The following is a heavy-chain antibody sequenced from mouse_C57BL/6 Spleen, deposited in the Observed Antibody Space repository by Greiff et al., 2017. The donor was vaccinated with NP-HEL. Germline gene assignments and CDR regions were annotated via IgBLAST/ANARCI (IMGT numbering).Heavy chain of an antibody. J-gene: IGHJ4*01. CDR2: IYPRSGNT. CDR1: GYTFTSYG. D-gene: IGHD2-1*01. V-gene: IGHV1-81*01. CDR3: AREGNLYAMDY. Sequence: VKLVESGAELARPGASVKLSCKASGYTFTSYGISWVKQRTGQGLEWIGEIYPRSGNTYYNEKFKGKATLTADKSSSTAYMELRSLTSEDSAVYFCAREGNLYAMDYWGQGTSVTVSS.